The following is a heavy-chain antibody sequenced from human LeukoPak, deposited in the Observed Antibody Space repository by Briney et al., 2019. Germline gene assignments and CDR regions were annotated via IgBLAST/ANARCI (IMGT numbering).Heavy chain of an antibody. CDR2: IFTSGST. J-gene: IGHJ6*03. V-gene: IGHV4-4*07. CDR1: GGSISGFY. CDR3: ARAVAGAHYYYYYMDV. Sequence: SETLSLTCTVSGGSISGFYWSWIRQPAGKGLEWIGRIFTSGSTNYNPSLNSRVTMSVDTSKSQFSLKLTSVTAAATAVYYCARAVAGAHYYYYYMDVWGKGTTVTVSS. D-gene: IGHD6-19*01.